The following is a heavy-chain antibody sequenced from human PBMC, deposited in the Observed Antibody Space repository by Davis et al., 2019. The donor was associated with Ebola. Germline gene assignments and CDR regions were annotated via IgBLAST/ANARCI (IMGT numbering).Heavy chain of an antibody. Sequence: PSETLSLTCTVSGGSISSHYWSWIRQPPGKGLEWIGYIYHSGSTNYNPSLKSRVTISVDTSKNQFSLKLSSVTAADTAVYYCARVPRDGYNFQVFDYWGQGTLVTVSS. CDR1: GGSISSHY. D-gene: IGHD5-24*01. J-gene: IGHJ4*02. CDR2: IYHSGST. CDR3: ARVPRDGYNFQVFDY. V-gene: IGHV4-59*11.